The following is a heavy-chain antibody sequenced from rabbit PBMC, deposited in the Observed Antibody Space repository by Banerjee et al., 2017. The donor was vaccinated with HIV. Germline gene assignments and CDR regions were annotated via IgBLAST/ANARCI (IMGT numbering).Heavy chain of an antibody. CDR1: GFSLSSYA. V-gene: IGHV1S64*01. J-gene: IGHJ4*01. Sequence: QSLEESGGGLVQPEGSLTLTCTASGFSLSSYAMGWVRQAPGKGLEYIGAISTGGSAYYASRVNGRFTISSDNAQNTVDLQMNSLTAADTATYFCARAYNSAFNLWGPGTLVTVS. D-gene: IGHD4-1*01. CDR2: ISTGGSA. CDR3: ARAYNSAFNL.